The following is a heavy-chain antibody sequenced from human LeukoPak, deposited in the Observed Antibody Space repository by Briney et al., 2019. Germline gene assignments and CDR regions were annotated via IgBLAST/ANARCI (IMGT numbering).Heavy chain of an antibody. CDR3: AKDYYDSSGYYTPYYYYYMDV. J-gene: IGHJ6*03. V-gene: IGHV3-30*02. CDR1: GFTFSSYG. D-gene: IGHD3-22*01. CDR2: IRYDGSNK. Sequence: GGSLRLSCAASGFTFSSYGMHWVRQAPGKGLEWVAFIRYDGSNKYYADSVKGRFTISRDNSKNTLYLQMNSLRAEDTAVYYCAKDYYDSSGYYTPYYYYYMDVWGKGTTVTISS.